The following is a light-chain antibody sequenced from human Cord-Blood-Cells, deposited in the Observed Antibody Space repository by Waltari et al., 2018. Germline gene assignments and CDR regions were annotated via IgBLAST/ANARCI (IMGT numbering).Light chain of an antibody. Sequence: ELVMTQSPATLSVSPGERGTLSCRASQSVSSNLSWYQQKPGQAPRLLIYGASTRATGIPARCSGSGSGTEFTLTISSLQSEDFAVYYCQQYNNWPPWTFGQGTKVEIK. CDR2: GAS. J-gene: IGKJ1*01. CDR1: QSVSSN. V-gene: IGKV3-15*01. CDR3: QQYNNWPPWT.